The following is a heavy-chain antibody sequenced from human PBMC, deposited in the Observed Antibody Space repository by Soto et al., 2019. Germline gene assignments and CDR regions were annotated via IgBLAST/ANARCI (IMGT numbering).Heavy chain of an antibody. CDR2: IYYSGST. CDR3: ARGVDTAMVSDY. J-gene: IGHJ4*02. Sequence: QVQLQESGPGLVKPSQTLSLTCTVSGGSISIGGYYWNWIRQHPGKGLEWIGYIYYSGSTYYNPSPKRRCTISVDTSKNQFSLKLSSVTAADTAVYYCARGVDTAMVSDYWGQGTLVTVSS. D-gene: IGHD5-18*01. V-gene: IGHV4-31*03. CDR1: GGSISIGGYY.